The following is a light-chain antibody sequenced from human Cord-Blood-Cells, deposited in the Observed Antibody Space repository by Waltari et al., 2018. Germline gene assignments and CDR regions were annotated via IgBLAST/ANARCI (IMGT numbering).Light chain of an antibody. CDR1: QSVSSN. Sequence: DIVMPQSPATLSVSPGERATLSCRASQSVSSNLAWYQQKPGQAPRLLIYGASTRATGIPARFSGSGSGTEFTLTISSLQSEDFAVYYCQQYNNWPFTFGPGTKVDIK. CDR3: QQYNNWPFT. J-gene: IGKJ3*01. CDR2: GAS. V-gene: IGKV3-15*01.